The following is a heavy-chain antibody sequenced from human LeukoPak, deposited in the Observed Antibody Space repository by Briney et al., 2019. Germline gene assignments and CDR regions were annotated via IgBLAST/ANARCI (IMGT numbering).Heavy chain of an antibody. Sequence: GGSLRLSCAASGFTFSLYWMTWVRQAPGKGLEWVSGISGSGGSTYYADSVKGRFTISRDNSKNTLYLQMNSLRAEDTAVYYCAKGQITIFGVVMFDYWGQGTLVTVSS. CDR3: AKGQITIFGVVMFDY. D-gene: IGHD3-3*01. CDR2: ISGSGGST. V-gene: IGHV3-23*01. J-gene: IGHJ4*02. CDR1: GFTFSLYW.